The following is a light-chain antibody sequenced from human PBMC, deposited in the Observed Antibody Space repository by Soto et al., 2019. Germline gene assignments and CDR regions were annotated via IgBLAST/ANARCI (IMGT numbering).Light chain of an antibody. CDR2: DVS. J-gene: IGLJ2*01. CDR1: SSDVGAYNY. V-gene: IGLV2-14*01. CDR3: CSDTSSSL. Sequence: QSALTQPASVSGSPGQSITISCTGTSSDVGAYNYVSWYQQHPGKAPKLMIYDVSKRPSGVSNRFSGSKSGSTASLTISGLQAEDEADYYCCSDTSSSLFGGGTKLTVL.